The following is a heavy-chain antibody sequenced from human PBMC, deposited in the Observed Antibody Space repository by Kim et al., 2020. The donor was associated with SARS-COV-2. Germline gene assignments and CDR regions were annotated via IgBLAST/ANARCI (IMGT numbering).Heavy chain of an antibody. V-gene: IGHV1-69*13. CDR1: GGTFSSYA. CDR3: ASAVGVVVPAANYYYYGMDV. J-gene: IGHJ6*02. D-gene: IGHD2-2*01. CDR2: IIPIFGTA. Sequence: SVKVSCKASGGTFSSYAISWVRQAPGQGLEWMGGIIPIFGTANYAQKFQGRVTITADESTSTAYMELSSLRSEDTAVYYCASAVGVVVPAANYYYYGMDVWGQGTTVTVSS.